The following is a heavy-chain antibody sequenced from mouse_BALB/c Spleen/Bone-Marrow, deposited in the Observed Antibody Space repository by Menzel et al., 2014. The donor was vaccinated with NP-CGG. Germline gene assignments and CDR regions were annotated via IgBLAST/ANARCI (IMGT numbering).Heavy chain of an antibody. CDR1: GFTFSSYA. CDR3: ARDHYGYYTMDY. D-gene: IGHD1-2*01. J-gene: IGHJ4*01. CDR2: ISSGGSYT. Sequence: DVQLVESGGGLVKPGGSLKLSCAASGFTFSSYAMSWVRQSPEKRLEWVAEISSGGSYTYYPDTVTGRFTISRDNAKNTLYLEVSSLRSEDTAMYYCARDHYGYYTMDYWGQGTSVTVSS. V-gene: IGHV5-9-4*01.